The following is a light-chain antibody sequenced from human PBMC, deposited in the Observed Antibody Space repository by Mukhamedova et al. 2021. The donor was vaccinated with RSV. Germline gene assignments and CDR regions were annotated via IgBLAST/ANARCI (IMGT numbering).Light chain of an antibody. Sequence: PGERVTLFCRASQSVSTNLAWYQQKPGQAPRVLIYGASTRATGIPARFSGSGSGTEFSLTISSMQSEDFAVYYCHEYNKWPPMY. V-gene: IGKV3-15*01. CDR1: QSVSTN. J-gene: IGKJ2*03. CDR2: GAS. CDR3: HEYNKWPPMY.